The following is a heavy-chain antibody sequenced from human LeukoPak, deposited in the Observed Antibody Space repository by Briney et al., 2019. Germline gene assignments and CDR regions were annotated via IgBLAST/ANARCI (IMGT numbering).Heavy chain of an antibody. CDR1: GFTVSSNY. Sequence: GGSLRLSCAASGFTVSSNYMSWVRQAPGKGLEWVSVIYSGGSTYYADSVKGRFTISRDNSKNTLYLQMNSLRAEDTAVYYCARMCGGDCYSVYWYFDLWGRGTLVTVSS. CDR3: ARMCGGDCYSVYWYFDL. D-gene: IGHD2-21*02. V-gene: IGHV3-53*01. CDR2: IYSGGST. J-gene: IGHJ2*01.